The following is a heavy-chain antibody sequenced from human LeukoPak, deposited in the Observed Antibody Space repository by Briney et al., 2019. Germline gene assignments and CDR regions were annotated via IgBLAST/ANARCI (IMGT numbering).Heavy chain of an antibody. CDR2: MNPNSGNT. D-gene: IGHD3-10*01. V-gene: IGHV1-8*01. Sequence: ASVKVSCKASGYTFTSYDINWVRQATGQGLEWMGWMNPNSGNTGYAQKFQGRVTMTRNTSISTAYMELSSLRSEDTAVYYCARPLYYYGSGRPQFDPWGQGTLVTVSS. J-gene: IGHJ5*02. CDR1: GYTFTSYD. CDR3: ARPLYYYGSGRPQFDP.